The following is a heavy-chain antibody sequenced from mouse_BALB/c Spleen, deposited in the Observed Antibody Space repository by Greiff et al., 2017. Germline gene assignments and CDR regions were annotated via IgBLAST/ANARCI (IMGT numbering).Heavy chain of an antibody. CDR2: ISSGSSTI. D-gene: IGHD1-1*01. V-gene: IGHV5-17*02. CDR3: ARGGGTTVKDYCDY. Sequence: EVKLMESGGGLVQPGGSRKLSCAASGFTFSSFGMHWVRQAPEKGLEWVAYISSGSSTIYYADTVKGRFTISRDNPKNTLFLQMTSLRSEDTAMYYSARGGGTTVKDYCDYWGQGTTLTVSS. CDR1: GFTFSSFG. J-gene: IGHJ2*01.